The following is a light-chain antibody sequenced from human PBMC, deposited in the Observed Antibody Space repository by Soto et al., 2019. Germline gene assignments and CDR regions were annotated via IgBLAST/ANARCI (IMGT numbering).Light chain of an antibody. CDR3: QYYNSYSYT. Sequence: DIEMTQSPSTLSASVGDRATISCRASQGVSSCLAWYQQRPGKAPRLVIYGESSSQGAVPSRCSGSGSGTEFTLTITRLQPDDFVTYFRQYYNSYSYTFGQGTQLEIK. CDR1: QGVSSC. CDR2: GES. V-gene: IGKV1-5*01. J-gene: IGKJ2*01.